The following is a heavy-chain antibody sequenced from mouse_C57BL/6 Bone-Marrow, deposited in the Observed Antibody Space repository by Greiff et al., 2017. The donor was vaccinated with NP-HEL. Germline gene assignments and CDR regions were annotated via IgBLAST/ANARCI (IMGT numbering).Heavy chain of an antibody. CDR3: ARGNYVTFAY. Sequence: EVMLVESGGGLVKPGGSLKLSCAASGFTFSSYTMSWVRQTPEKRLEWVATISGGGGNTYYPDSVKGRFTISRDNAKNTLYLQMSSLRSEDTALYYCARGNYVTFAYWGQGTLVTVSA. CDR2: ISGGGGNT. J-gene: IGHJ3*01. D-gene: IGHD1-1*02. V-gene: IGHV5-9*01. CDR1: GFTFSSYT.